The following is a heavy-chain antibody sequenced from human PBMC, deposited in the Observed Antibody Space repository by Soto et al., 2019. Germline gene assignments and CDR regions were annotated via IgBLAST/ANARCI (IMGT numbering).Heavy chain of an antibody. CDR2: INPSGDST. V-gene: IGHV1-46*01. Sequence: QVQLVQSGAEVKKPGASVKVSCKASGYTFSDYYVHWVRQAPGQGLEWMGFINPSGDSTTYVQKFQGRVTMTRDRSTSIVYMDLSRLRSEDTAVYYCARGSSLALEYWGQGTPVTVSS. J-gene: IGHJ4*02. CDR1: GYTFSDYY. CDR3: ARGSSLALEY.